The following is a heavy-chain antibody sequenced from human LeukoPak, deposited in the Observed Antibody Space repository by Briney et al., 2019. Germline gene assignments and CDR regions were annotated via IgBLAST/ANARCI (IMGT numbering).Heavy chain of an antibody. Sequence: TGTSLRLSCAASGFTFTNYAMHWVRQAPGKGLEWVAVTSYDGYNKYYADSVNGRFTISRDNSKSTLYLQLNNLSAEDTAVYYCASGLSSLSYYDSSGYIPFDYWGQGTLVTVSS. V-gene: IGHV3-30-3*01. CDR2: TSYDGYNK. J-gene: IGHJ4*02. D-gene: IGHD3-22*01. CDR1: GFTFTNYA. CDR3: ASGLSSLSYYDSSGYIPFDY.